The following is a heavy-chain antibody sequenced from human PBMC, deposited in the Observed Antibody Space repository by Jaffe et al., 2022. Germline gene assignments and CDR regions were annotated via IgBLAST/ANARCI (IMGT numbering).Heavy chain of an antibody. J-gene: IGHJ6*03. V-gene: IGHV2-26*01. Sequence: QVTLKESGPVLVKPTETLTLTCTVSGFSLSNARMGVSWIRQPPGKALEWLAHIFSNDEKSYSTSLKSRLTISKDTSKSQVVLTMTNMDPVDTATYYCARINSEYSGYDSLMDYYYMDVWGKGTTVTVSS. CDR3: ARINSEYSGYDSLMDYYYMDV. CDR1: GFSLSNARMG. D-gene: IGHD5-12*01. CDR2: IFSNDEK.